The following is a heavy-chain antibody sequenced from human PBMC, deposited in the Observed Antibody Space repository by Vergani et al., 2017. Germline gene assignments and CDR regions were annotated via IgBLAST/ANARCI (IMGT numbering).Heavy chain of an antibody. CDR1: GFTFTSYG. CDR3: AGITTVTTLEYYFYY. V-gene: IGHV1-18*01. Sequence: VQLLESGGGLVQPGGSLRLSCAASGFTFTSYGISWVRQAPGQGLEWMGWISAYNGNTNYAQKLQGRVTMTTDTSTSTAYMELRSLRSDDTAVYYCAGITTVTTLEYYFYYWSQGSLVTVSS. CDR2: ISAYNGNT. J-gene: IGHJ4*02. D-gene: IGHD4-17*01.